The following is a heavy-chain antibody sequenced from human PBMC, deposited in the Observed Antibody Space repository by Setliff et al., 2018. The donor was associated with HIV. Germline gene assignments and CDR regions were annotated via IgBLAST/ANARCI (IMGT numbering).Heavy chain of an antibody. D-gene: IGHD1-1*01. V-gene: IGHV4-59*02. Sequence: SETLSLTCNVSSGSVNNYWWTWIRQPPGKGLEWIGYIYYSGSTYYNPSLKSRVTISVDTSKNQFSLKLRSVTAADAAVYYCARDLRGTQSSDYWGQGTLVTVSS. CDR3: ARDLRGTQSSDY. CDR1: SGSVNNYW. CDR2: IYYSGST. J-gene: IGHJ4*02.